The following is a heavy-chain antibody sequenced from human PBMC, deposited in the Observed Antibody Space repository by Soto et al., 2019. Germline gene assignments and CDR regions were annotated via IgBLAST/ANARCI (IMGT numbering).Heavy chain of an antibody. J-gene: IGHJ6*02. D-gene: IGHD5-18*01. V-gene: IGHV4-31*03. CDR1: GGSISSGGYY. CDR3: ARDTAMVTGYYYGMDV. Sequence: SETLSLTCTVSGGSISSGGYYWSWIRQHPGKGLEWIGYIYYSGSTYYNPSLKSRVTISVDTSKNQFSLKLSSVTAADTAVYYCARDTAMVTGYYYGMDVWGQGTTVTVSS. CDR2: IYYSGST.